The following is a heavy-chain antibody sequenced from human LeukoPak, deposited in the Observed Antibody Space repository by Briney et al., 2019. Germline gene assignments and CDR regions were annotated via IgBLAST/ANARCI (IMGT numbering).Heavy chain of an antibody. V-gene: IGHV3-21*01. CDR3: ARGETFWSGYYENAFDI. D-gene: IGHD3-3*01. Sequence: GGSLRLSCAASGFTFSSYSMNWVRQAPGKGLEWVSSISSSSSYIYYADSVRGRFTISRDNAKNSLYLQMNSLRAEDTAGYYCARGETFWSGYYENAFDIWAQGTMATVSS. J-gene: IGHJ3*02. CDR2: ISSSSSYI. CDR1: GFTFSSYS.